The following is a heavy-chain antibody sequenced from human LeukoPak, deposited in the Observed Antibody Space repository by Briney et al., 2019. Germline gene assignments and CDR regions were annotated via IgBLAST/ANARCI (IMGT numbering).Heavy chain of an antibody. CDR3: ATGVAVVASTDS. Sequence: ASVTVSCTASGYTFNNYYMYWVRRAPGQGLEWMGWMNPNSGNTGYAQKFQGRVTMTRNTAMSTAYMELSSLRFEDTAVYYCATGVAVVASTDSWGQGTLVTVSS. CDR2: MNPNSGNT. J-gene: IGHJ5*01. V-gene: IGHV1-8*02. D-gene: IGHD2-15*01. CDR1: GYTFNNYY.